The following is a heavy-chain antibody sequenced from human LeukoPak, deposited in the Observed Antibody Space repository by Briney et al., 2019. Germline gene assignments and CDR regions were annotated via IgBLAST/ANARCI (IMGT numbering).Heavy chain of an antibody. J-gene: IGHJ5*02. D-gene: IGHD1-26*01. CDR3: ARQKGRRSKYNWFDP. CDR2: INHSGST. Sequence: PSETLSLTCAVYGGSFSGYYWSWIRQPPGKGLEWIGEINHSGSTNYSPSLKSRLTISVDTSKNQFSLKLSSVTAADTAVYYCARQKGRRSKYNWFDPWGQGTLVTVSS. V-gene: IGHV4-34*01. CDR1: GGSFSGYY.